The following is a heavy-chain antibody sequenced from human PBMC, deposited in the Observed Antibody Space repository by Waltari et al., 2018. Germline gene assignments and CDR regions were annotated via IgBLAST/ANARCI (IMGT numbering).Heavy chain of an antibody. CDR1: VDSISGYH. D-gene: IGHD5-18*01. J-gene: IGHJ4*02. V-gene: IGHV4-59*01. CDR3: ARDGRGYNYGYGLDY. CDR2: IYFTGTT. Sequence: QLQLQESGPGLVKPSETLSLMCTVSVDSISGYHWSWIRQPPGKGLEWIGYIYFTGTTNYNPSLKSRVTISLDTPKNQFSLNLRSVTAADTAVYYCARDGRGYNYGYGLDYWGQGTLVTVSS.